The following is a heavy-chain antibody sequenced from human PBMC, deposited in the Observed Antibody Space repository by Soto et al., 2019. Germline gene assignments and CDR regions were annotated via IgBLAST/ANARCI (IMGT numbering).Heavy chain of an antibody. J-gene: IGHJ4*02. CDR1: GLTFTRSA. V-gene: IGHV1-58*01. Sequence: QMQLVQSGPEVKKPGTSVKVSCKGSGLTFTRSAVQWARQARGQRLEWIGWIVVGSGNTNYAQEFQERVTITRETSTATEYMEPGSLRSEDRAVYYCAASPSGSYPFLDDWGQGPLVTVSS. CDR3: AASPSGSYPFLDD. CDR2: IVVGSGNT. D-gene: IGHD1-26*01.